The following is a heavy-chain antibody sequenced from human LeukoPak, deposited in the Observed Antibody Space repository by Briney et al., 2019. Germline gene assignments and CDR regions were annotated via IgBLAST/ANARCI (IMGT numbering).Heavy chain of an antibody. D-gene: IGHD5-24*01. CDR3: ARDRYGDGFAHFDY. V-gene: IGHV1-18*01. CDR1: GYTFTSYG. J-gene: IGHJ4*02. CDR2: ISAYNGNT. Sequence: RASVKVSCKASGYTFTSYGISWVRQAPGQGLEWMGWISAYNGNTNYAQKLQGRVTMTTDTSTSTAYMELRSLRFDDTAVYYCARDRYGDGFAHFDYWGQGALVTVSS.